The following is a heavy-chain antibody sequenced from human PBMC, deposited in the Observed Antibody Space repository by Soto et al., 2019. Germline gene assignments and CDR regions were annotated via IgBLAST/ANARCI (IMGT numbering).Heavy chain of an antibody. J-gene: IGHJ6*03. V-gene: IGHV1-69*02. CDR2: IIPILGIA. Sequence: QVQLVQSGAEVKKPGSSVKVSCKASGGTFSSHTISWVRQAPGQGLEWMGRIIPILGIANYAQKFQGRVTITADKSTSTAYMELSSLRSEDTAVYYCARGTLTEIYYMDVWGKGTTVTVSS. D-gene: IGHD3-16*01. CDR1: GGTFSSHT. CDR3: ARGTLTEIYYMDV.